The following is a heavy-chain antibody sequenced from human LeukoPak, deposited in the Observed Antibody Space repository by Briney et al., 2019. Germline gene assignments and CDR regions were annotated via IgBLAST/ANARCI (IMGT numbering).Heavy chain of an antibody. CDR1: GGSFSGYY. J-gene: IGHJ2*01. Sequence: PSETLSLTCAVYGGSFSGYYWSWIRQPAGKGLEWIGRIYTSGSTNYNPSLKSRVTMSVDTSKNQFSLKLSSVTAADTAVYYCARGPTVVTPYYWYFDLWGRGTLVTVSS. CDR3: ARGPTVVTPYYWYFDL. CDR2: IYTSGST. D-gene: IGHD4-23*01. V-gene: IGHV4-59*10.